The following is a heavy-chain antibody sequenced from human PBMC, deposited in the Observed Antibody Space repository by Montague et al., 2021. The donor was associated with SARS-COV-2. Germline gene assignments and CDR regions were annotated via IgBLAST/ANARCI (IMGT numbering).Heavy chain of an antibody. CDR2: INHSGST. CDR3: ARGGGYSYGGIDY. Sequence: TLSLTCAVYGGSFSGYYWSWIRQPPGKGLEWIGEINHSGSTNYNPSLKSRVTISVDTSKNQFSLKLSSVTAADTAVYYCARGGGYSYGGIDYWGQGTLVTVSS. D-gene: IGHD5-18*01. V-gene: IGHV4-34*01. J-gene: IGHJ4*02. CDR1: GGSFSGYY.